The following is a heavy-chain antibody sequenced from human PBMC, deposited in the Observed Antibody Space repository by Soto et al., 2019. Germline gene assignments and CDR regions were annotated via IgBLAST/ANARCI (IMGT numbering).Heavy chain of an antibody. J-gene: IGHJ6*02. CDR3: ARQALYSGSYYVSYGMDV. V-gene: IGHV4-39*01. D-gene: IGHD1-26*01. Sequence: SETLSLTCTVSGGSISSSSYYWGWIRQPPGKGLEWIGSIYYSGSTYYNPSLKSRVTISVDTSKNQFSLKLSSVTAADTAVYYCARQALYSGSYYVSYGMDVWGQGTTVTVSS. CDR2: IYYSGST. CDR1: GGSISSSSYY.